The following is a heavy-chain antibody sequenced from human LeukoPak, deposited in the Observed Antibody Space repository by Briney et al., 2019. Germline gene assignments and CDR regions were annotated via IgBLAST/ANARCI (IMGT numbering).Heavy chain of an antibody. Sequence: PSETLSLTCAVYGGSFSGYYWSWLRQPPGKGLEWIGEINHSGSTNYNPSLKSRVTISVDTSKNQFSLKLSSVTAADTAVYYCARYLPYCSSTSCYSDYWGQGTLVTVSS. CDR3: ARYLPYCSSTSCYSDY. J-gene: IGHJ4*02. D-gene: IGHD2-2*02. CDR1: GGSFSGYY. CDR2: INHSGST. V-gene: IGHV4-34*01.